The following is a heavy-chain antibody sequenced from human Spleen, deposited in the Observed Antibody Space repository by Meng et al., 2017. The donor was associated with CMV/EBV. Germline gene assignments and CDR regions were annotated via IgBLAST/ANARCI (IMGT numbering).Heavy chain of an antibody. D-gene: IGHD3-3*01. CDR3: AGFGVAITNGLDV. Sequence: GESLKISCAASGFTFSSYAMSWVRQAPGKGLEWVAFIRHDGSNKYYADSVKGRFTISRDNSKSSLYLQMDSLRAEDTAVYYCAGFGVAITNGLDVWGRGTTVTVSS. CDR2: IRHDGSNK. CDR1: GFTFSSYA. J-gene: IGHJ6*02. V-gene: IGHV3-30*02.